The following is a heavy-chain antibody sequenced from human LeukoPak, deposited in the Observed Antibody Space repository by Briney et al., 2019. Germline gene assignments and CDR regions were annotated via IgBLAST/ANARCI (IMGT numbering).Heavy chain of an antibody. D-gene: IGHD3-22*01. V-gene: IGHV3-23*01. CDR2: FVGSGGST. Sequence: PGGSLRLSCAASGFALRSYTVTWVRQAPGKGLEWVSAFVGSGGSTYYADSVKGRFTISRDNSKNTLYLQMNSLRAEDTAVYYCARKDSSGYYSGWGQGTLVTVSS. J-gene: IGHJ4*02. CDR1: GFALRSYT. CDR3: ARKDSSGYYSG.